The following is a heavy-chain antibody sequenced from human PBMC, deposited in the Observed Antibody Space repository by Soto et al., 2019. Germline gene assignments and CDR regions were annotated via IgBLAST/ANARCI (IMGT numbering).Heavy chain of an antibody. CDR3: AREGSGWKYFDY. CDR2: INPNSGGT. J-gene: IGHJ4*02. Sequence: QVQLVQSGAEVKKPGASVKVSCKGSGYTFTANYIQWVRQAPGQGLEWMGWINPNSGGTTYAQKFQGRXXLXRXXSITTAYMELSRLTSADTAVYFCAREGSGWKYFDYWGQGSLVTVPS. V-gene: IGHV1-2*02. D-gene: IGHD6-19*01. CDR1: GYTFTANY.